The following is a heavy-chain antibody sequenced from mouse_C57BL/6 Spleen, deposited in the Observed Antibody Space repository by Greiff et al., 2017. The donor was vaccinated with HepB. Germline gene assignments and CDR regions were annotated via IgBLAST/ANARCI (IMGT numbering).Heavy chain of an antibody. CDR2: IYPGDGDT. V-gene: IGHV1-82*01. Sequence: VKLMESGPELVKPGASVKISCKASGYAFSSSWMNWVKQRPGKGLEWIGRIYPGDGDTNYNGKFKGKATLTADKSSSTAYMQLSSLTSEDSAVYFCARWDYGSSYGAMDYWGQGTSVTVSS. J-gene: IGHJ4*01. D-gene: IGHD1-1*01. CDR1: GYAFSSSW. CDR3: ARWDYGSSYGAMDY.